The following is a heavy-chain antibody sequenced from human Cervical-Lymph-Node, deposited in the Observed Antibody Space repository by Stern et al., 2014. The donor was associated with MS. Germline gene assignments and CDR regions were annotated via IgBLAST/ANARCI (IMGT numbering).Heavy chain of an antibody. CDR1: GYSFTSYW. J-gene: IGHJ4*02. Sequence: VQLVQSGAEVKKPGESLKISCKGFGYSFTSYWIGWVRQMPGKGLEWMGGMYPGHSNPRYSPSFQGQVTISADKSISTAYLQWSSLKASDTAMYYCARPCAKREQCAFDYWGQGTLVTVSS. CDR3: ARPCAKREQCAFDY. V-gene: IGHV5-51*01. D-gene: IGHD6-19*01. CDR2: MYPGHSNP.